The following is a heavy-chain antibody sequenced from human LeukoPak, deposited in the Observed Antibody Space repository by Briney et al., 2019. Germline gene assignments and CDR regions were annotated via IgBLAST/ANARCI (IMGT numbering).Heavy chain of an antibody. Sequence: SETLSLTCTVSGGSISSYYWSWIRQPPGKGLEWIGYIYYSGSTNYNPSLKSRVTISVDTSKNQFSLKLSSVTAADTAVYYCAGDYDSSGTDAFDIWGQGTTVTVSS. V-gene: IGHV4-59*08. D-gene: IGHD3-22*01. CDR2: IYYSGST. CDR1: GGSISSYY. J-gene: IGHJ3*02. CDR3: AGDYDSSGTDAFDI.